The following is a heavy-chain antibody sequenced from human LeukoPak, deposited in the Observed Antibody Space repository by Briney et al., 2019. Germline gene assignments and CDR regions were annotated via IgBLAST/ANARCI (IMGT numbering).Heavy chain of an antibody. Sequence: GGSLRLSCAASGFTFSSSAMSWVRQVPGKGLEWVSGISASGGSTSYADSVRGRFTISRDNSKNTLYVQMNSLRDEDTAVYYCAREGGVCSGGSCYAAPIDYWGQGTLVTVSS. CDR1: GFTFSSSA. CDR3: AREGGVCSGGSCYAAPIDY. CDR2: ISASGGST. V-gene: IGHV3-23*01. D-gene: IGHD2-15*01. J-gene: IGHJ4*02.